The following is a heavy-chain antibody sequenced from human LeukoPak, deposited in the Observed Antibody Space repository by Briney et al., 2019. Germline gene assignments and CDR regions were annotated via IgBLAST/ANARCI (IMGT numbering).Heavy chain of an antibody. V-gene: IGHV4-39*07. CDR1: GGSISSSSYY. CDR2: IYYSGST. Sequence: PSETLSLTCTVSGGSISSSSYYWGWIRQPPGKGLEWIGSIYYSGSTYYNPSLKSRVTISVDTSKNQFSLKLSSVTAADTAVYYCARARFTYSSGWSSLYYYYYYMDVWGKGTTVTVSS. D-gene: IGHD6-19*01. J-gene: IGHJ6*03. CDR3: ARARFTYSSGWSSLYYYYYYMDV.